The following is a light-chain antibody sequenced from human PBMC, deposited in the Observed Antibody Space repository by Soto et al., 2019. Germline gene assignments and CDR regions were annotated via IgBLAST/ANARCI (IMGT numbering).Light chain of an antibody. CDR3: LPFTTTSTHV. CDR1: SSDIGAYDY. J-gene: IGLJ1*01. Sequence: QSALTQPASLSGSPVQSITSSGTGTSSDIGAYDYVSWFQQHPGKAPKLMISEVNNRPSGVSNRFSGSKSGNTAYLTISGLQVEDEAEYFCLPFTTTSTHVFGTGTKVTVL. CDR2: EVN. V-gene: IGLV2-14*01.